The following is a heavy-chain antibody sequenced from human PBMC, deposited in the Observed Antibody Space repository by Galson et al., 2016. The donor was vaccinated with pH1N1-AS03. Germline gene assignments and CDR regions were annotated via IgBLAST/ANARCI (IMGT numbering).Heavy chain of an antibody. V-gene: IGHV2-5*02. CDR3: AHFLYGDYATWFDP. J-gene: IGHJ5*02. Sequence: PALVKPRQTLTLTCTFSGFSLSTSGVGVGWIRQPPGKALEWLALIYWDDDKHYSPSLKSRLTITEDTSKNQVVLTMTNMDPVDTATYYCAHFLYGDYATWFDPWGQGTLVTVSS. CDR2: IYWDDDK. D-gene: IGHD4-17*01. CDR1: GFSLSTSGVG.